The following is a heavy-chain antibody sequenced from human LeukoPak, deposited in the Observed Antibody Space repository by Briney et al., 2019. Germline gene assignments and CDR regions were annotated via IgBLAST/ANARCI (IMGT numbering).Heavy chain of an antibody. J-gene: IGHJ6*02. Sequence: GGSLRLSCAASGFTFSSYSMNWVRQAPGKGMEWVSSISSSSSYIYYADSVKGRFTISRDNAKNSLYLQMNSLRAEDTAVYYCARDPERITMVRRVMDVWGQGTTVTVSS. CDR2: ISSSSSYI. CDR3: ARDPERITMVRRVMDV. V-gene: IGHV3-21*01. CDR1: GFTFSSYS. D-gene: IGHD3-10*01.